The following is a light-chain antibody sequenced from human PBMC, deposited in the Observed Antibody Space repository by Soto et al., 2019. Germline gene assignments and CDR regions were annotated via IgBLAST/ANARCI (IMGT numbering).Light chain of an antibody. CDR1: SSNIGAGYD. CDR2: TND. J-gene: IGLJ1*01. V-gene: IGLV1-40*01. Sequence: QPVLTQPSSVSGAPGQRVTISCTGTSSNIGAGYDVHWYQHLPGTAPKLLIYTNDNRPSGVPDRFSASNSGTSASLAIAGLQAEDEAEYYCQSYDSSLGGYVFGTGTTLTVL. CDR3: QSYDSSLGGYV.